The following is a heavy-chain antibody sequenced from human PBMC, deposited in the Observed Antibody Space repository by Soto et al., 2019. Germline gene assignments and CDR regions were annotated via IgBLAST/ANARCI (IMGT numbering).Heavy chain of an antibody. CDR1: RYIFTAYF. D-gene: IGHD2-2*01. CDR2: ISTYNGNT. J-gene: IGHJ5*02. Sequence: QVQLVQSGAEVKKPGASVKVSCKAPRYIFTAYFMHWVRQAPGQGLEWMGWISTYNGNTNYAQKVQGRVTMTIDTSTSTAYMELRSLTSDDTAMYYCAACSGPSCHRGREWFDPWGQGTLVTVSA. CDR3: AACSGPSCHRGREWFDP. V-gene: IGHV1-18*04.